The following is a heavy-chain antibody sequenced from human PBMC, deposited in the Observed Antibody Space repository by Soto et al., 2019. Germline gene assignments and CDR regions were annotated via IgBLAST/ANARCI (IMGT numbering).Heavy chain of an antibody. Sequence: PSETQSLTCTVSGGSISSYYGSWIRQPPGKGLEWIGYIYYSGSTNYNPSLKSRVTISVDTSKNRFSLKLSSVTAADTAVYYCARDTSGYSNNWFDPWGQGTLVTVSS. D-gene: IGHD3-22*01. CDR3: ARDTSGYSNNWFDP. V-gene: IGHV4-59*01. J-gene: IGHJ5*02. CDR1: GGSISSYY. CDR2: IYYSGST.